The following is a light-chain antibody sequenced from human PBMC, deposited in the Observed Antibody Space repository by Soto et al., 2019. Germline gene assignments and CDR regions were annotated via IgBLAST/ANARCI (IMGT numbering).Light chain of an antibody. CDR1: QNVDNY. CDR3: QQRVNWPLFT. J-gene: IGKJ3*01. V-gene: IGKV3-11*01. Sequence: EIVLTQPPATLSLSPGERATLSCRASQNVDNYVAWHQQKPGQAPRLLIHDASTSAAGVPARFSGSGSVTDFTLTINSREPEDFAVYYCQQRVNWPLFTFGPGTKVDFK. CDR2: DAS.